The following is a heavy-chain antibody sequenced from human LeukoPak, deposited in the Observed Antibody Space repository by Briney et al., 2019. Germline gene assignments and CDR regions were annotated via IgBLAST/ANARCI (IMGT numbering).Heavy chain of an antibody. CDR1: GFTFSGYG. CDR2: IWYDGSNK. Sequence: GRSLRLSCAASGFTFSGYGMHWVRQAPGKGLEWVAVIWYDGSNKYYADSVKGRVTISRDNSNNTLYLQMNSLRAEDTAVYYCARDNGSGSPDYWGQGTLVTVSS. V-gene: IGHV3-33*01. J-gene: IGHJ4*02. CDR3: ARDNGSGSPDY. D-gene: IGHD3-10*01.